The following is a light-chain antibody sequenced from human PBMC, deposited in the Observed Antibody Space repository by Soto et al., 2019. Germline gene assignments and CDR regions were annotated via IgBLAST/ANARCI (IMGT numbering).Light chain of an antibody. CDR1: RRDVGGYNY. CDR3: SSYTSSSTGV. Sequence: QSVLTQPASVSGSPGQSITISCTGTRRDVGGYNYVSWYQQHPGKAPKLMIYEVSNRPSGVSNRFSGSKSGNTASLTISGLQAEDEADYYCSSYTSSSTGVFGTGTKVTVL. V-gene: IGLV2-14*01. CDR2: EVS. J-gene: IGLJ1*01.